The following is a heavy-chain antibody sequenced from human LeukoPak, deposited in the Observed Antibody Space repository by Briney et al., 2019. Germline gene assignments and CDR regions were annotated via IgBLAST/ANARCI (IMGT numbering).Heavy chain of an antibody. CDR3: ARGFMVRGVIIHRPVDGMDV. D-gene: IGHD3-10*01. V-gene: IGHV1-69*13. J-gene: IGHJ6*02. CDR2: IIPIFGTA. Sequence: SVKVSCKASGGTFSSYAISWVRQAPGQGLEWMGGIIPIFGTANYAQKFQGRVTITADESTSTAYMELSSLRSEDRAVYYCARGFMVRGVIIHRPVDGMDVWGQGTTVTVSS. CDR1: GGTFSSYA.